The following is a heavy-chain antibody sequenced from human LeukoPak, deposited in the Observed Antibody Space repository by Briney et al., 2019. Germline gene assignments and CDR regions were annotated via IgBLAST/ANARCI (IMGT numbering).Heavy chain of an antibody. CDR2: ISAYNGNT. CDR1: GFTFTSYG. D-gene: IGHD3-9*01. CDR3: AVDYDILTGPRFDY. J-gene: IGHJ4*02. V-gene: IGHV1-18*01. Sequence: ASVKVSCKASGFTFTSYGISWVRQAPGQGLEWMGWISAYNGNTNYAQKLQGRVTMTTDTSTSTAYMELRSLRSDDTAVYYCAVDYDILTGPRFDYWGQGTLVTVSS.